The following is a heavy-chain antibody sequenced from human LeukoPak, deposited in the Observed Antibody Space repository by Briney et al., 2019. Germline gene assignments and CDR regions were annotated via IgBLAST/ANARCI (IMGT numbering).Heavy chain of an antibody. J-gene: IGHJ4*02. V-gene: IGHV3-11*04. CDR1: GFTFSDYY. Sequence: PGGSLRLSCAASGFTFSDYYMSWIRQAPGKGLEWVSYISSRSSTIYYADSVKGRFTISRDNSKNTLYLQMNSLRAEDTAVYYCAKDVDYDSSSALDYWGQGTLVTVSS. D-gene: IGHD3-22*01. CDR2: ISSRSSTI. CDR3: AKDVDYDSSSALDY.